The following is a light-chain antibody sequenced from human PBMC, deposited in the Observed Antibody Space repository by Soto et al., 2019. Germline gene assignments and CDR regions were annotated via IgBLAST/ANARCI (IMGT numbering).Light chain of an antibody. J-gene: IGKJ3*01. CDR1: QSVLYSSTNKNN. Sequence: DIVMTQSPDSLAVSLGERATINRKSSQSVLYSSTNKNNLAWYQQKPGQPPKLLIYWASTRESGVPDRFSGSGSGTDFTLTISSLQAEDVAVYFCQQYYTTPFTFGPGTKVDI. CDR2: WAS. V-gene: IGKV4-1*01. CDR3: QQYYTTPFT.